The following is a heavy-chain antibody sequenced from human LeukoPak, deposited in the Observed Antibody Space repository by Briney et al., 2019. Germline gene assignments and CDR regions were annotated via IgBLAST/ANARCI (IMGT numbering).Heavy chain of an antibody. CDR2: IYYSGST. D-gene: IGHD3-22*01. Sequence: SETLSLTCSVSGGSINNYYWSWLRQPPGKGLEWLGYIYYSGSTNYNPSLKSRVTISVDTSKNQFSLKLSSVTAADTAVYYCARDWYYYDSNDYYSENWFDPWGQGTLVTVSS. V-gene: IGHV4-59*01. J-gene: IGHJ5*02. CDR3: ARDWYYYDSNDYYSENWFDP. CDR1: GGSINNYY.